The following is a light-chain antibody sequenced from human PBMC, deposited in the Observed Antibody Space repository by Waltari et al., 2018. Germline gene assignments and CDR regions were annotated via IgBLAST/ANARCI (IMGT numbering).Light chain of an antibody. Sequence: QSVLTQPPSASGTPGQSVPISCSGGRSNVGSNAVNWYQQFPGTAPKFLISSDNQRPAGVPDRFSDSKSDTSASLIISGLQSEDEADYYCASWDDSLNGVVFGGGTRLTVL. CDR1: RSNVGSNA. V-gene: IGLV1-44*01. CDR2: SDN. J-gene: IGLJ2*01. CDR3: ASWDDSLNGVV.